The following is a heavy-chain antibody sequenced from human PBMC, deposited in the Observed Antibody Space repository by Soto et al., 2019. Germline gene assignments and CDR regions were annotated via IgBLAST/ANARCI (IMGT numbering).Heavy chain of an antibody. Sequence: PSETLSLTCSVSGGSINYNSYYWGWIRQPPGKGLEWVGGIFYTGTTYYSPSLKDRVTISVDTSKNSFSLNLTSVTAADTADYFCARLVVVAPVANAWGQGTLVTVSS. J-gene: IGHJ5*02. D-gene: IGHD2-2*01. CDR1: GGSINYNSYY. CDR2: IFYTGTT. V-gene: IGHV4-39*02. CDR3: ARLVVVAPVANA.